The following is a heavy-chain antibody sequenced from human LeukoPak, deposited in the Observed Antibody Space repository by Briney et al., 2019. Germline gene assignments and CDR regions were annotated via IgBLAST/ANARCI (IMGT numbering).Heavy chain of an antibody. CDR3: ARTTTVTSRDWFDP. CDR2: IDHSGST. D-gene: IGHD4-17*01. Sequence: SETLSLTCAVYGGSFRGYYWSWIRQPPGKGLEWIGEIDHSGSTNYNPSLKSRVTISVDTSKNQFSLKLSSVTAADTAVYYCARTTTVTSRDWFDPWGQGTLVTVSS. J-gene: IGHJ5*02. V-gene: IGHV4-34*01. CDR1: GGSFRGYY.